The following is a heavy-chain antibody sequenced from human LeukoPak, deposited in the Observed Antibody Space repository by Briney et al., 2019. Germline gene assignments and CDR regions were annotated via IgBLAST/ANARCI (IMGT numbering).Heavy chain of an antibody. D-gene: IGHD5-18*01. CDR2: INHSGST. V-gene: IGHV4-34*01. CDR3: AKLAYSYGSFDAFDI. Sequence: SETLSLTCADDGGSFSGYYWSWIRQPPGKGLEWIGEINHSGSTNYNPSLKSRVTISVDTSKNQFSLKLSSVTAADTAVYYCAKLAYSYGSFDAFDIWGQGTMVSVSS. CDR1: GGSFSGYY. J-gene: IGHJ3*02.